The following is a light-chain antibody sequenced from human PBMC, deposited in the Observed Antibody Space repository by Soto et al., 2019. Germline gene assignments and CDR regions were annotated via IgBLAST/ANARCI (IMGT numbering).Light chain of an antibody. V-gene: IGKV1-5*03. CDR3: QQYNSCLYT. CDR1: QSISSW. Sequence: DIPMTQSPSTLSASVGDRVTITCRASQSISSWLAWYQQKPGKAPKLLIYKASSLESGVPSRFSGSGSGTEFTLTISSLQPDDFATYYCQQYNSCLYTFGQGTKLEIK. J-gene: IGKJ2*01. CDR2: KAS.